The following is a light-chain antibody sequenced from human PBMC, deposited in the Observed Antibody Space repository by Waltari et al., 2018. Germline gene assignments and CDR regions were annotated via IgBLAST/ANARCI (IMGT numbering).Light chain of an antibody. Sequence: EIVLTQSPGTLSLSPGERATLSCRASQSVRGSLAWYQQKAGQAPRLLIYGASSRATGIPDRFSGSGSGTEFTLTISSLQPDDFATYYCQQYNSYPYTFGQGTKLEIK. CDR3: QQYNSYPYT. J-gene: IGKJ2*01. CDR1: QSVRGS. V-gene: IGKV3-20*01. CDR2: GAS.